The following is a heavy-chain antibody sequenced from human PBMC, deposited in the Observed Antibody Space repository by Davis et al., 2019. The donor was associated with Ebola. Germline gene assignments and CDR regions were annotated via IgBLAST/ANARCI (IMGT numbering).Heavy chain of an antibody. D-gene: IGHD3-10*02. CDR2: ISSSSRYI. CDR1: GLAFSTYA. J-gene: IGHJ4*02. V-gene: IGHV3-21*01. CDR3: ARDVHPRPLDY. Sequence: PGGSLRLSCAASGLAFSTYAFHWVRQAPGKGLEWVSSISSSSRYINYADSVKGRFTTSRDNAQNSLYLQMNSLRAEDTAVYYCARDVHPRPLDYWGQGTLVTVSS.